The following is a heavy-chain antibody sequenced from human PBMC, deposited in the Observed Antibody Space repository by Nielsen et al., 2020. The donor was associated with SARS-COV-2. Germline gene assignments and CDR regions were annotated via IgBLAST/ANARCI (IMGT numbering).Heavy chain of an antibody. D-gene: IGHD2-15*01. CDR2: ISWNSGSI. V-gene: IGHV3-9*01. Sequence: SLKISCAASGFTFDDYGMSWVRQAPGKGLEWVSGISWNSGSIGYADSVKGRFTISRDNAKNSLYLQMNSLRAEDTALYYCAKVSDCSGGSCYDYWGQGTLVTVSS. J-gene: IGHJ4*02. CDR3: AKVSDCSGGSCYDY. CDR1: GFTFDDYG.